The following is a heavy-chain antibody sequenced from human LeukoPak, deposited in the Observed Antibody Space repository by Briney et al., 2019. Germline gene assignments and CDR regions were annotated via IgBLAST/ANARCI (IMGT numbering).Heavy chain of an antibody. CDR3: AKDNRRWLQFGYWYFDL. J-gene: IGHJ2*01. D-gene: IGHD5-24*01. CDR2: ISGSGGST. CDR1: GFTFSSYA. Sequence: GGSLRLSCAASGFTFSSYAMSWVRQAPGKGLEWVSAISGSGGSTYYADSVKGRFTISRDNAKNSLYLQMNSLRAEDTALYYCAKDNRRWLQFGYWYFDLWGRGTLVTVSS. V-gene: IGHV3-23*01.